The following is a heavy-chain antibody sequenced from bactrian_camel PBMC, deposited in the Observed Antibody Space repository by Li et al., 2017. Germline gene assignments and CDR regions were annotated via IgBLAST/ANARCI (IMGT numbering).Heavy chain of an antibody. CDR1: GYSTSNFC. V-gene: IGHV3S53*01. Sequence: HVHLVESGGGSVQPGGSLRLSCVPSGYSTSNFCMGWLRQGPGKEREGVAAIDASGNTNYAASVKGRFTISQDNAKNTLYLQMNSLKIEDTAVYYCVAQCRLTNYWGQGTQVTVS. CDR3: VAQCRLTNY. J-gene: IGHJ4*01. CDR2: IDASGNT. D-gene: IGHD7*01.